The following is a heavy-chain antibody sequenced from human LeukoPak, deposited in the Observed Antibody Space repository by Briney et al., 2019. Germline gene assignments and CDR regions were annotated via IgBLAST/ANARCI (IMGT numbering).Heavy chain of an antibody. CDR1: GYTFTGYY. D-gene: IGHD6-13*01. CDR3: AREEVIAAAGPTLDY. V-gene: IGHV1-2*02. CDR2: INPNSGGT. J-gene: IGHJ4*02. Sequence: EASVKVSCKASGYTFTGYYMHWVRQAPGQGLEWMGWINPNSGGTNYAQKFQGRVTMTRDTSISTAYMELSGLRSDDTAVFYCAREEVIAAAGPTLDYWGQGALVTVSS.